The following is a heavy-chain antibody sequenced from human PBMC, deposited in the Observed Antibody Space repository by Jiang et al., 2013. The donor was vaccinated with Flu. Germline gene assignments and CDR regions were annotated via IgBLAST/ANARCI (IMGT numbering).Heavy chain of an antibody. CDR3: ARDPLNGFWSGYPPGWFDP. D-gene: IGHD3-3*01. Sequence: SGAEVKKPGASVKVSCKASGYTFTSYYMHWVRQAPGQGLEWMGIINPSGGSTSYAQKFQGRVTMTRDTSTSTVYMELSSLRSEDTAVYYCARDPLNGFWSGYPPGWFDPWGQGTLVTVSS. CDR1: GYTFTSYY. J-gene: IGHJ5*02. V-gene: IGHV1-46*01. CDR2: INPSGGST.